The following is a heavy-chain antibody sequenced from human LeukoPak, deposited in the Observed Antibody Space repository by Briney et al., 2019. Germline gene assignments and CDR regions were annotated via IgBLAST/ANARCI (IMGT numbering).Heavy chain of an antibody. V-gene: IGHV4-59*11. D-gene: IGHD5-18*01. CDR2: IYYSGST. Sequence: SETLSLTCTVSGGSISSHYWSWIRQPPGKGLEWIGYIYYSGSTNYNPSLRSRVTISVDTSKNQFSLKLSSVTAADTAVYYCARGPAMVDYWGQGTLVTVSS. CDR1: GGSISSHY. CDR3: ARGPAMVDY. J-gene: IGHJ4*02.